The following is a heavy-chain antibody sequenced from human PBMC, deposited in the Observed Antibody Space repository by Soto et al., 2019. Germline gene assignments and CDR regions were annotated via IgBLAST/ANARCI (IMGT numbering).Heavy chain of an antibody. J-gene: IGHJ6*03. CDR1: GYTLISHD. D-gene: IGHD3-10*01. CDR3: AIYSGATYYRHNYY. CDR2: MNPSSGYT. Sequence: ASVKVSCKASGYTLISHDINWARQATGQGLEWMGRMNPSSGYTGYAQKFQGRVTMTRNSSISTAYMELSSLRSEDTAAYYCAIYSGATYYRHNYY. V-gene: IGHV1-8*01.